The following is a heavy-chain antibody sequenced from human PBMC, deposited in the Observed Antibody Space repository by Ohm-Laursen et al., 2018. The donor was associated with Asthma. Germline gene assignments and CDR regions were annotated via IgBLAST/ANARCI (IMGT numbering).Heavy chain of an antibody. CDR1: GGSISSGDYY. CDR2: IYYSGLT. V-gene: IGHV4-30-4*01. CDR3: ARGTFYYESTGYYFFDH. Sequence: TLSLTWTVSGGSISSGDYYWSWIRQPPGKGLEWIGYIYYSGLTYSNPSLRSRVSISVDTSKNQFSLNLTPVTAADTAVYYCARGTFYYESTGYYFFDHWGQGALVTVSS. D-gene: IGHD3-22*01. J-gene: IGHJ4*02.